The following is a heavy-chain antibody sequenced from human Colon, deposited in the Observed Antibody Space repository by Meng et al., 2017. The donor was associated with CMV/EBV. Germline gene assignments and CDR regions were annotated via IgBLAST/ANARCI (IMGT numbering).Heavy chain of an antibody. Sequence: QVHSQQWGAGLLTPSETLSLTCGVYNGSFSGYFWTWIRQPPGKGLEWIGEIFRDGSTKYNPSLQSRVTMSVDTSKNHFSLNLRSVTAADTAVYFCARATKPNCWEVLEYWGQGTLVTVSS. CDR1: NGSFSGYF. D-gene: IGHD2-2*01. J-gene: IGHJ4*02. CDR3: ARATKPNCWEVLEY. CDR2: IFRDGST. V-gene: IGHV4-34*12.